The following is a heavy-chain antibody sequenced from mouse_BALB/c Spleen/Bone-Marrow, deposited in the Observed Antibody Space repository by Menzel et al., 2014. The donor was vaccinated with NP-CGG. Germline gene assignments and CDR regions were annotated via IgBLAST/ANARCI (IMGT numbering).Heavy chain of an antibody. J-gene: IGHJ4*01. Sequence: VKLVESGPGLVAPSQSLSITCTISGSSLTDYGINWVRQPPGKGLEWLGMIWGDGTTDNNSALRSRLSINKDNSRSQVFLKMNSLQTDDTARYYCAREKYGNYYAMGYWGQGTSVTVSS. D-gene: IGHD2-10*02. V-gene: IGHV2-6-7*01. CDR3: AREKYGNYYAMGY. CDR2: IWGDGTT. CDR1: GSSLTDYG.